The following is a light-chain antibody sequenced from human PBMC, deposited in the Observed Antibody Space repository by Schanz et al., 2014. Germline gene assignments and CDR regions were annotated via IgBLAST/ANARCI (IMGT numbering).Light chain of an antibody. V-gene: IGLV2-14*02. CDR3: SSYAGSFNWV. CDR2: EGS. Sequence: QSALTQPASVSGSPGQSITISCTGTSSDVGSYNLVSWYQHHPGKAPKLMIYEGSKRPSGVSNRFSGSKSGNTASLTISGLQAEDEADYYCSSYAGSFNWVFGGGTKLTVL. CDR1: SSDVGSYNL. J-gene: IGLJ3*02.